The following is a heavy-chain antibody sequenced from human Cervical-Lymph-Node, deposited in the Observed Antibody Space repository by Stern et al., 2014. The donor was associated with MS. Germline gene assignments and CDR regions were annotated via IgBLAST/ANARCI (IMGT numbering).Heavy chain of an antibody. V-gene: IGHV1-18*01. J-gene: IGHJ6*02. CDR1: GYNFNNYG. CDR2: ISAYNGHT. D-gene: IGHD3-22*01. CDR3: AREPARLNNYSFYYGMDV. Sequence: QVQLVQSGAELKKPGASVKVSCKTSGYNFNNYGISWVRQAPGQGLEWMGWISAYNGHTHYAQKVQGRVTMTTDTSTSTAYMELRSLRSDDTAVYFCAREPARLNNYSFYYGMDVWGQGTTVTVSS.